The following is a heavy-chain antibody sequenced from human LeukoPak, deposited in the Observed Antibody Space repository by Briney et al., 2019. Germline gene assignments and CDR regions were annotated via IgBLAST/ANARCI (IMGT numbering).Heavy chain of an antibody. CDR3: ATGTWTSGSYLMDY. V-gene: IGHV1-24*01. CDR2: FDPEDGET. CDR1: GFTFSSYW. D-gene: IGHD1-26*01. J-gene: IGHJ4*02. Sequence: GGSLRLSCAASGFTFSSYWMSWVRQAPGKGLEWMGGFDPEDGETIYAQKFQGRVTMTEDTSTDTAYMELSSLRSEDTAVYYCATGTWTSGSYLMDYWGQGTLVTVST.